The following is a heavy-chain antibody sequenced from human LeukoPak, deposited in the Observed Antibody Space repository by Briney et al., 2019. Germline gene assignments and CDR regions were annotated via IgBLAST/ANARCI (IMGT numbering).Heavy chain of an antibody. J-gene: IGHJ3*02. CDR1: KFSFTSFW. CDR3: ARDLPVIVGALDI. Sequence: GGSLRLSCAASKFSFTSFWMHWVRQAPGKGLVWVSRINPDGSRTNYADSVKGRFTISRDNSKNTLYLQMNSLRAEDTAVYYCARDLPVIVGALDIWGQGTMVTVSS. D-gene: IGHD1-26*01. V-gene: IGHV3-74*01. CDR2: INPDGSRT.